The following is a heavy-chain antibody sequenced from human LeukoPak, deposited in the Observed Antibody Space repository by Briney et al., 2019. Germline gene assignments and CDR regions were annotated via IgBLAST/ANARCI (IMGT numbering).Heavy chain of an antibody. V-gene: IGHV4-39*07. D-gene: IGHD7-27*01. CDR2: ISYSGVT. CDR3: TSSLGTNWGAYYYYMDV. CDR1: GGSLRSNDYY. J-gene: IGHJ6*03. Sequence: SETLSLTCTVSGGSLRSNDYYWGFIRQPPGKGLEWIGSISYSGVTYYNPSLKSRVTSSVDTSKNQFSLRLSSVTAADTAVYYCTSSLGTNWGAYYYYMDVWGKGTTVTVSS.